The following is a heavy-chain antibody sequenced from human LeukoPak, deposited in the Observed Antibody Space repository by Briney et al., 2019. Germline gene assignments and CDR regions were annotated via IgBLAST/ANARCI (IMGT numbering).Heavy chain of an antibody. Sequence: GSLRLSCAASGFTFSSYWMSWVRQAPGKGLEWIGEINHSGSTNYNPSLKSRVTISVDTSKNQFSLKLSSVTAADTAVYYCARGYGDYPHYYYYMDVWGKGTTVTVSS. CDR2: INHSGST. V-gene: IGHV4-34*01. CDR3: ARGYGDYPHYYYYMDV. D-gene: IGHD4-17*01. J-gene: IGHJ6*03. CDR1: GFTFSSYW.